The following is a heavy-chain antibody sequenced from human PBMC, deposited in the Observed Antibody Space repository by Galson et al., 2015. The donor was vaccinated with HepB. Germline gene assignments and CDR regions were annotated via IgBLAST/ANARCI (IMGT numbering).Heavy chain of an antibody. D-gene: IGHD2-15*01. CDR2: IYYSGST. CDR3: ARSTLLRRDAFDI. J-gene: IGHJ3*02. Sequence: TLSLTCTVSGGSISSGGYYWSWIRQHPGKGLEWIGYIYYSGSTYYNPSLKSRVTISVDTSKNQFSLKLSSVTAADTAVYYCARSTLLRRDAFDIWGQGTMVTVSS. CDR1: GGSISSGGYY. V-gene: IGHV4-31*03.